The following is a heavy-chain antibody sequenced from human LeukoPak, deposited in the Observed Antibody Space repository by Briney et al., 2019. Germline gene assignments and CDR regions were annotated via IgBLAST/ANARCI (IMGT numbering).Heavy chain of an antibody. Sequence: GGSLRLSCAASGFTFSDYYMSWIRQAPGKGLEWVGFIRSKAYGGTTEYAASVKGRFTISRDDSKSIAYLQMNSLKTEDTAVYYCTRDWEFYYYDRQGYFDYWGQGTLVTVSS. V-gene: IGHV3-49*03. J-gene: IGHJ4*02. D-gene: IGHD3-22*01. CDR3: TRDWEFYYYDRQGYFDY. CDR2: IRSKAYGGTT. CDR1: GFTFSDYY.